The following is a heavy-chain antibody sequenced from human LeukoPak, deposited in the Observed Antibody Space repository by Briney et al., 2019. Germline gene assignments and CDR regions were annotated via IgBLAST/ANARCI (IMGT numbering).Heavy chain of an antibody. J-gene: IGHJ4*02. Sequence: ASVKVSFKASGYRFTSYYLHWVRQAPGQGLEWMGVTNPSGGSTTYGQKFQGRVTMARDTSTLTVYIELSSLRSDDTAMYYCARDGAAATKRGHFDYWGQGTLVTVSS. CDR1: GYRFTSYY. D-gene: IGHD1-26*01. V-gene: IGHV1-46*01. CDR3: ARDGAAATKRGHFDY. CDR2: TNPSGGST.